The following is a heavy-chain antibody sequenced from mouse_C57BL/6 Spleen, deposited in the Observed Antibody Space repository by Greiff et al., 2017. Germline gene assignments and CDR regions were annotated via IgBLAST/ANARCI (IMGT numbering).Heavy chain of an antibody. V-gene: IGHV5-17*01. Sequence: EVKLMESGGGLVKPGGSLKLSCAASGFTFSDYGMHWVRQAPEKGLEWVAYISSGSSTIYYADTVKGRFTISRDNAKNTLFLQMTSLRSEDTAMYYCARDPLYYAMDYWGQGTSVTVSS. CDR3: ARDPLYYAMDY. CDR1: GFTFSDYG. CDR2: ISSGSSTI. J-gene: IGHJ4*01.